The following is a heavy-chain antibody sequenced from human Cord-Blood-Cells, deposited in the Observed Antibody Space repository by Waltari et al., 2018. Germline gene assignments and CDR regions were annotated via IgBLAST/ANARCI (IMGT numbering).Heavy chain of an antibody. V-gene: IGHV4-34*01. CDR3: ASLAVTGDLFDY. J-gene: IGHJ4*02. CDR2: INHSGST. Sequence: QVQLQQWGAGLLKPSETLSLTCAVYGGSFSGYYWSWIRQPPGKGLEWIGEINHSGSTNYNPSLKRRVTISVDTSKNQFSLKLSSVTAADTAVYYCASLAVTGDLFDYWGQGTLVTVSS. D-gene: IGHD7-27*01. CDR1: GGSFSGYY.